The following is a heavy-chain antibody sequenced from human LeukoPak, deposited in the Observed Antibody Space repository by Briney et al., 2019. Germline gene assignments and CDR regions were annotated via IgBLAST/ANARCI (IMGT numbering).Heavy chain of an antibody. J-gene: IGHJ1*01. Sequence: ASVKVSCKASRYTFTSYAMHWVRQAPGQRLEWMGWISAYSGNTNYAQKLQGRVTMTTDTSTSTAYMELRSLRSDDTAVYYCARDRSDLRGCSSTSCPPGQHWGQGTLVTVSS. CDR2: ISAYSGNT. V-gene: IGHV1-18*01. CDR3: ARDRSDLRGCSSTSCPPGQH. CDR1: RYTFTSYA. D-gene: IGHD2-2*01.